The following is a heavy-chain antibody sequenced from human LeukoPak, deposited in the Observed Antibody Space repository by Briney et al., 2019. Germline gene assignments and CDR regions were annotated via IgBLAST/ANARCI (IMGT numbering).Heavy chain of an antibody. Sequence: PSETLSLTCTVSGGSISSSSYFWAWIRQPPGKGLEWIGSISYSGSTYYNPSLMSRVTMSVDTSKNQFSLKLSSMTAADTAVYYCAGGHYPLEYWGQGTLVTVSS. CDR2: ISYSGST. CDR1: GGSISSSSYF. CDR3: AGGHYPLEY. V-gene: IGHV4-39*07. D-gene: IGHD1-26*01. J-gene: IGHJ4*02.